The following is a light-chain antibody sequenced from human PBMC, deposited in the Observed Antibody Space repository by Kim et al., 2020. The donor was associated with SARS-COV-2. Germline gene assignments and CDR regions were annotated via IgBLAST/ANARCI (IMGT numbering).Light chain of an antibody. CDR2: YDS. CDR3: QVCDTDTDDYV. CDR1: NIGGHS. J-gene: IGLJ1*01. Sequence: ARIACGGNNIGGHSVHWCQQKPGQAPVLVIYYDSDRPSGIPERFSGSKAATTATLTISRVEAGDEADYYCQVCDTDTDDYVFGTGTKVTVL. V-gene: IGLV3-21*01.